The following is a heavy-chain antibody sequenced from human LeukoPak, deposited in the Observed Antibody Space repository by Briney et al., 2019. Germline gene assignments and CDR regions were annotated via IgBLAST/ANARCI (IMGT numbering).Heavy chain of an antibody. D-gene: IGHD3-10*01. CDR2: ISSSSSYI. J-gene: IGHJ4*02. CDR3: ARESRGSRPPSYFDY. Sequence: GGSLRLSCAASGFTFSSYAMHWVRQAPGKGLEWVSSISSSSSYIYYADSVKGRFTISRDNAKNSLYLQMNSLRAEDTAVYYCARESRGSRPPSYFDYWGQGTLVTVSS. CDR1: GFTFSSYA. V-gene: IGHV3-21*01.